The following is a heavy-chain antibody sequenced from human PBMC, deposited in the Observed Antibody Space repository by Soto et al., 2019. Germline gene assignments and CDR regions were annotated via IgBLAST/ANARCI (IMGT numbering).Heavy chain of an antibody. D-gene: IGHD3-10*01. J-gene: IGHJ6*02. CDR2: ISNDGDR. V-gene: IGHV3-23*01. CDR1: GFTFSSYA. Sequence: VQLLESGGALVQPGGSLRLSCAASGFTFSSYAIYWVRQAPGKGLEWVSTISNDGDRYYADSVEGRFTTSRDNSKDTLYLQMNSLRAEDTAVYYCAKPKYRGVVLNVWGQGTTVTVSS. CDR3: AKPKYRGVVLNV.